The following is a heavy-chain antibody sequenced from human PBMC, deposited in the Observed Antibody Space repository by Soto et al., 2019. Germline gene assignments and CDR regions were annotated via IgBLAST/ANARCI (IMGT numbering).Heavy chain of an antibody. Sequence: QAQLQESGPGLVKPSQTLSLTCTVSGVAISSGGYFWTWIRQHPGKGLEWIGNIYNSGSTQYNPSLKSRLTISVDTSKNQFSLRLSSVTAADTAVYYCTRDFPAGNMDVWGQGTTVTVSS. CDR3: TRDFPAGNMDV. CDR2: IYNSGST. J-gene: IGHJ6*02. V-gene: IGHV4-31*03. CDR1: GVAISSGGYF.